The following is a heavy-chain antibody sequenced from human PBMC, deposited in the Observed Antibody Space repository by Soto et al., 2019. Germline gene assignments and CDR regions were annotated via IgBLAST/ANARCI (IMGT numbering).Heavy chain of an antibody. V-gene: IGHV1-2*02. J-gene: IGHJ5*02. Sequence: QVQLVQSGAEVKKPGASVKVSCKASGYTFTGYYMHWVRQAPGQGLEWMGWINPNSGGTNYAQKFQGRATMTRDTSISAAYMELSRLRSDDTAVYYLAGGGITMVRGPPGRWFDPWGQGTLVTVSS. CDR3: AGGGITMVRGPPGRWFDP. D-gene: IGHD3-10*01. CDR2: INPNSGGT. CDR1: GYTFTGYY.